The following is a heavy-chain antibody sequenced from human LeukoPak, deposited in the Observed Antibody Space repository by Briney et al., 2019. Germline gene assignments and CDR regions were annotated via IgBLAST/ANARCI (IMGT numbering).Heavy chain of an antibody. CDR3: ASATLPNSEAEYFQH. Sequence: QAGGSLRLSCAASGFTFSSYAMHWVRQAPGKGLEWVAVISYDGSNKYYADSVKGRFTISRDNSKNTLYLQMNSLRAEDTAVYYCASATLPNSEAEYFQHWGQGTLVTVSS. CDR2: ISYDGSNK. V-gene: IGHV3-30-3*01. J-gene: IGHJ1*01. CDR1: GFTFSSYA. D-gene: IGHD5-12*01.